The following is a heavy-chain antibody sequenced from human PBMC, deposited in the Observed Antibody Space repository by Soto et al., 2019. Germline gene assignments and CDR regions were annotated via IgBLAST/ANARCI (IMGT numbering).Heavy chain of an antibody. D-gene: IGHD4-17*01. CDR1: GGTFSSYA. Sequence: SSEKGSCKGSGGTFSSYAISWVRQAPGQGLEWMGGVIPIFGTANYAQKVQGRGTITADESKSTAYMELSSLRSEDTAVYYWARDEDYGGTPLDPWGQGTLVTVSS. J-gene: IGHJ5*02. V-gene: IGHV1-69*13. CDR2: VIPIFGTA. CDR3: ARDEDYGGTPLDP.